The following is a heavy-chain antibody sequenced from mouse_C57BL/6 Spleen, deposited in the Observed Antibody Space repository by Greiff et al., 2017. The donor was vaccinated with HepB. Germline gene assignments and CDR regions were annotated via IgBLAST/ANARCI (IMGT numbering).Heavy chain of an antibody. J-gene: IGHJ3*01. V-gene: IGHV5-9-1*02. CDR2: ISSGGDYI. D-gene: IGHD2-12*01. CDR1: GFTFSSYA. CDR3: TRGGDDPAWFAY. Sequence: EVQRVESGEGLVKPGGSLKLSCAASGFTFSSYAMSWVRQTPEKRLEWVAYISSGGDYIYYADTVKGRFTISRDNARNTLYLQMSSLKSEDTAMYYCTRGGDDPAWFAYWGQGTLVTVSA.